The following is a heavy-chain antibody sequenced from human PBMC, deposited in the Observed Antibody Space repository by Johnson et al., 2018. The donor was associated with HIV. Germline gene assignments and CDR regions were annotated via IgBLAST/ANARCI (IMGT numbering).Heavy chain of an antibody. V-gene: IGHV3-11*04. CDR1: GFSFSDYY. Sequence: QVQLVESGGGLVKPGGSLRLSCAASGFSFSDYYMSWIRQAPGKGLEWVSYISSSGSNIYHADSVKGRFTISRDNAKNSLYLQINSLRAEDTAVYYRARDRIEAAGHDACDIWGQGTMVTVSS. D-gene: IGHD6-13*01. CDR2: ISSSGSNI. CDR3: ARDRIEAAGHDACDI. J-gene: IGHJ3*02.